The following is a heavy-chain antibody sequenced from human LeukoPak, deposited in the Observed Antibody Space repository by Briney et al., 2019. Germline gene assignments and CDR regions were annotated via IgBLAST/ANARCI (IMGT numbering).Heavy chain of an antibody. CDR3: ARGGYSGYDRLGY. D-gene: IGHD5-12*01. CDR1: GGSFSGYY. Sequence: NPSETLSLTCAVYGGSFSGYYWSWIRQPPGKGLEWIGVINHSGSTNYNPSLKSRVTISVDTSKNQFSLKLSSVTAADTAVYYCARGGYSGYDRLGYWGQETLVTVSS. V-gene: IGHV4-34*01. J-gene: IGHJ4*02. CDR2: INHSGST.